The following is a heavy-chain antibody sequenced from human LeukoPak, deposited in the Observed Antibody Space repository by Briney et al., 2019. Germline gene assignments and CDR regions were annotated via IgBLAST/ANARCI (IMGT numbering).Heavy chain of an antibody. CDR2: INHSGST. D-gene: IGHD6-13*01. J-gene: IGHJ5*02. Sequence: PSETLSLTCTVSGGSISSYYWSWIRQPPGKGLEWIGEINHSGSTNYNPSLKSRVTISVDTSKNQFSLKLSSVTAADTAVYYCARGRYSSSWYNWFDPWGQGTLVTVSS. CDR3: ARGRYSSSWYNWFDP. V-gene: IGHV4-34*01. CDR1: GGSISSYY.